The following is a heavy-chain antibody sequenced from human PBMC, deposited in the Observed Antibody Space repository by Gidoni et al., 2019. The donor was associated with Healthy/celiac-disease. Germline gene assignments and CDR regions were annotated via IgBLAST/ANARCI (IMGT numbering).Heavy chain of an antibody. CDR2: IYYSGSP. Sequence: QMQLQESGPGLVKPSETLSLTCTVSGDSISSYYWSWIRQPPGKGLEWIGYIYYSGSPNYNPSLKSRVTISVDTSKSQFSLKLSSVTAADTAVYYCARDGGNTAMVFGGPAFDIWGQGTMVTVSS. V-gene: IGHV4-59*01. J-gene: IGHJ3*02. CDR1: GDSISSYY. D-gene: IGHD5-18*01. CDR3: ARDGGNTAMVFGGPAFDI.